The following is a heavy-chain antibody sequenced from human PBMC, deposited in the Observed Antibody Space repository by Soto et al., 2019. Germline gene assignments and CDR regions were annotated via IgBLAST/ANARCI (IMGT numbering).Heavy chain of an antibody. CDR1: GFIVSSNY. V-gene: IGHV3-53*01. D-gene: IGHD2-21*02. Sequence: EVQLVESGGGLIQPGGSLRLSCVASGFIVSSNYMGWVRQAPGKGLEWVSVVYSGGLTYYADSVKGRFTISRDDSRNMLFLQMYSLRADDTAMYYCARDYGGDSDDVYWGQGTLVTVSS. CDR2: VYSGGLT. CDR3: ARDYGGDSDDVY. J-gene: IGHJ4*02.